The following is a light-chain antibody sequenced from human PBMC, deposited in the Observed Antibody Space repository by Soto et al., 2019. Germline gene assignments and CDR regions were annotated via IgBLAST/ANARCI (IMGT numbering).Light chain of an antibody. Sequence: VLTQSPGTLSLSPGERATLSCRASRTVTSTSLAWYQQKPGQAPRLLIYGASSRATGVPDRISGGGSGTDFSLTISRLEPEDFAVYYCQHYVTSSITFGQGTRLEI. CDR3: QHYVTSSIT. V-gene: IGKV3-20*01. CDR1: RTVTSTS. CDR2: GAS. J-gene: IGKJ5*01.